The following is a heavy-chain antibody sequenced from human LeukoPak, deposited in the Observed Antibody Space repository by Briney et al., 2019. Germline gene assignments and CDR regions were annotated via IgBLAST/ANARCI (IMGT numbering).Heavy chain of an antibody. CDR2: ISGYNGNT. V-gene: IGHV1-18*01. J-gene: IGHJ6*02. CDR3: ARWSGGSDWLYHYGMDV. Sequence: ASVKVSCKASGYTFTSYDMNWVRQAPGQGLEWMGWISGYNGNTNYAQNLQGRVTVTTDTSTSTAYMELRSLRSDDTAVYYCARWSGGSDWLYHYGMDVWGQGTTVTVSS. D-gene: IGHD6-19*01. CDR1: GYTFTSYD.